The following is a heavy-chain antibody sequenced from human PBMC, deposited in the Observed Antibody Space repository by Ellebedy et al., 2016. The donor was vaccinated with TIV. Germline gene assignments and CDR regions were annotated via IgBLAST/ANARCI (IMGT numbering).Heavy chain of an antibody. Sequence: MPSETLSLTCTVSGGSISSSSYYRGWIRQPPGKGLEWIGSIYYSGSTYYNPSLKSRVTISVDTSKNQFSLKLSSVTAADTAVYYCARLRYSYGPDYWGQGTLVTVSS. J-gene: IGHJ4*02. V-gene: IGHV4-39*01. CDR2: IYYSGST. D-gene: IGHD5-18*01. CDR1: GGSISSSSYY. CDR3: ARLRYSYGPDY.